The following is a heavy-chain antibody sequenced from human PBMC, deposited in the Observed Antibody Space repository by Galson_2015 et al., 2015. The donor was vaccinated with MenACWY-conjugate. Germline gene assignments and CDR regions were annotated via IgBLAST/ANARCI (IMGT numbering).Heavy chain of an antibody. J-gene: IGHJ4*02. V-gene: IGHV3-15*01. CDR1: GFTFTNPW. D-gene: IGHD5-12*01. Sequence: SLRLSCAGSGFTFTNPWMTWVRQAPGRGLEFLARIKSKTDGGTTDYAAPVAGRFTISRDDSKNTLYLQMNSLQTADTAVYYCATAKNVASALDYWGQGTLVTVSS. CDR2: IKSKTDGGTT. CDR3: ATAKNVASALDY.